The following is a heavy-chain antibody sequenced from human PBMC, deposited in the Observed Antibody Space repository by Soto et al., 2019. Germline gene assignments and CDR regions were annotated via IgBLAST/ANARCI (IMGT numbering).Heavy chain of an antibody. J-gene: IGHJ6*02. CDR2: MDPNSGST. V-gene: IGHV1-8*01. CDR3: ARERKFDFWRKGLDV. D-gene: IGHD3-3*01. Sequence: ASVKVSCKASGYTFTTYDINWVRQAPGQGLEWLGWMDPNSGSTGYAQNFQGRITMTRNISRNTAHMELSSLQSEGTAVYYCARERKFDFWRKGLDVWGQGTTVTVSS. CDR1: GYTFTTYD.